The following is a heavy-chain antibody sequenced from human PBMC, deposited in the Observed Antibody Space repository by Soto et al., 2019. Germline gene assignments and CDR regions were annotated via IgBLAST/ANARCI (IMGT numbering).Heavy chain of an antibody. CDR3: AKDAVAQHYYYYMDV. J-gene: IGHJ6*03. V-gene: IGHV3-23*01. D-gene: IGHD2-15*01. Sequence: GGSLRLSCAASAFTFSSYAMSWVRQAPGKGLEWVSAISGSGGSTYYADSVKGRFTISRDNSKNTLYLQMNSLRAEDTALYYCAKDAVAQHYYYYMDVWGKGTTVTVSS. CDR2: ISGSGGST. CDR1: AFTFSSYA.